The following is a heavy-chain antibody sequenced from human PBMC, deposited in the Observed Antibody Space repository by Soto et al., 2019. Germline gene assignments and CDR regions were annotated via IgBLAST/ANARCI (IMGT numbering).Heavy chain of an antibody. CDR2: ISHNATA. Sequence: QLQESGPGLLKPSETLSLTCTVSGDSVSSGASHWTWIRQSPGKGLEWIGYISHNATADCNPSLKSRVSVSVDTSKNQFSLKLTSATTADTAVYYCARVDWSTSKIRVWGQGTTVTASS. V-gene: IGHV4-61*08. J-gene: IGHJ6*02. CDR1: GDSVSSGASH. CDR3: ARVDWSTSKIRV. D-gene: IGHD3-9*01.